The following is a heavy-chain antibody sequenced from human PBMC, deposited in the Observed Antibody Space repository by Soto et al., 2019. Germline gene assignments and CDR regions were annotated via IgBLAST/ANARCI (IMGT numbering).Heavy chain of an antibody. V-gene: IGHV1-2*04. D-gene: IGHD1-26*01. CDR1: GYTFTGYY. CDR3: ARGVGATQSDFDY. Sequence: ASVKASCKASGYTFTGYYMHWVRQAPGQGLEWMGWINPNSGGTNYAQKFQGWVTMTRDTSISTAYMELSRLRSDDTAVYYCARGVGATQSDFDYWGQGTLVTVSS. CDR2: INPNSGGT. J-gene: IGHJ4*02.